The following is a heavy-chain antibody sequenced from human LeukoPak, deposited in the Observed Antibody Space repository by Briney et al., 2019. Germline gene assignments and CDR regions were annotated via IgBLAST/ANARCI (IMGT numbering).Heavy chain of an antibody. CDR3: AKKEGDTYFSWYMDV. D-gene: IGHD2-21*01. Sequence: GGSLRLSCAASGFTFRSFAMSWVRQAPGKGLEWVSGIFVSGRTTFYADSVKGRFTISRDNTKNTLYLQMNSLRAEDTAIYYCAKKEGDTYFSWYMDVWGKGTTVTVSS. J-gene: IGHJ6*03. CDR2: IFVSGRTT. CDR1: GFTFRSFA. V-gene: IGHV3-23*01.